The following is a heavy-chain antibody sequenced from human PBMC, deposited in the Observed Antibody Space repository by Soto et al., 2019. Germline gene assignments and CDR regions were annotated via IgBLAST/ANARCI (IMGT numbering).Heavy chain of an antibody. CDR1: GYAFTTYG. CDR3: ESGRYGDY. D-gene: IGHD1-26*01. V-gene: IGHV1-18*01. CDR2: ISAHNGNT. J-gene: IGHJ4*02. Sequence: QVHLVQSGAEVKKPGASVKVSCKGSGYAFTTYGITWVRQATGQGLEWMGWISAHNGNTNYAQKLQGRVTVTRDTSTSTAYMELRSLRSDDTAVYYCESGRYGDYWGQGALVPVSS.